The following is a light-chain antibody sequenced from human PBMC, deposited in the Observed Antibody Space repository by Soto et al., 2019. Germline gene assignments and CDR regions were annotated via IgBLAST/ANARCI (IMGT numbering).Light chain of an antibody. CDR3: QQYKSYSRT. V-gene: IGKV1-5*03. J-gene: IGKJ1*01. Sequence: DIQMTQSPSTLSASVGDRVTITCRASQSISGYLAWYQQKPGKAPKLLIYKASSLESGVPSRFSGSGSGTEFTLTISSLQPDDFATYYCQQYKSYSRTFGQGTKVDIK. CDR2: KAS. CDR1: QSISGY.